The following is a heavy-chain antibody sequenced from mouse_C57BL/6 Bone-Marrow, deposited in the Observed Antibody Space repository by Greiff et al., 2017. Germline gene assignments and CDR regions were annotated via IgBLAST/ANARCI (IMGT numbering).Heavy chain of an antibody. D-gene: IGHD2-14*01. J-gene: IGHJ2*01. V-gene: IGHV3-6*01. CDR2: ISYDGSN. Sequence: EVQLVESGPGLVKPSQSLSLTCSVTGYSITSGYYWNWIRQFPGNKLEWMGYISYDGSNNYNPSLKNRISITRDTSKNQFFLKLSSVTTENTATYYCAGVRYLDYWGQGTTLTDSS. CDR3: AGVRYLDY. CDR1: GYSITSGYY.